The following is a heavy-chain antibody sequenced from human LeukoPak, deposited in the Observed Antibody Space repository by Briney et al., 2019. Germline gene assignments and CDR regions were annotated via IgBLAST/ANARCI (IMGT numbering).Heavy chain of an antibody. J-gene: IGHJ6*03. CDR3: ARVLITMVRGVIINYYMDV. CDR2: IKQDGSEK. V-gene: IGHV3-7*01. CDR1: GFSFTTYW. Sequence: GGSLRLSCAASGFSFTTYWMTWVRQAPGKGLEWVANIKQDGSEKYYVDSVKGRFTISRDNAKNSLYLQMNSLRAEDTAVYYCARVLITMVRGVIINYYMDVWGKGTTVTVSS. D-gene: IGHD3-10*01.